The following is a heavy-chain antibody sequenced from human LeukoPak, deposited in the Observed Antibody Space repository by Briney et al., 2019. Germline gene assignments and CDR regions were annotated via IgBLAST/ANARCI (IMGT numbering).Heavy chain of an antibody. J-gene: IGHJ6*03. V-gene: IGHV3-30-3*01. D-gene: IGHD2/OR15-2a*01. Sequence: GRSLRLSCAASGFTFSSYAMHWVRQAPGKGLEWVAVISYDGSNKYYADSVKGRFTISRDNSKNTLYLQMNSLRAEDTAVYYCARLKGYFYYYYYMDVWGKGTTVTVSS. CDR3: ARLKGYFYYYYYMDV. CDR2: ISYDGSNK. CDR1: GFTFSSYA.